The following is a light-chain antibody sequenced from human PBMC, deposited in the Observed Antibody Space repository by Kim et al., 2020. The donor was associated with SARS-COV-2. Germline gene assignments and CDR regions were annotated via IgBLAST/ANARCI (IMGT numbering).Light chain of an antibody. Sequence: ITPYLNWYQKKPGQAPKLLVYAAINLQSGVPSRFSGSVSGTGFTLTISSLQPEDFGTYYCQQTYGPPFTFGPGTKVDIK. CDR2: AAI. CDR1: ITPY. CDR3: QQTYGPPFT. V-gene: IGKV1-39*01. J-gene: IGKJ3*01.